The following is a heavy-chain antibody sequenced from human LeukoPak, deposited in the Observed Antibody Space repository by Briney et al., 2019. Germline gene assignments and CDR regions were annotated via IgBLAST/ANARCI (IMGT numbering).Heavy chain of an antibody. CDR2: VNPNNGNS. V-gene: IGHV1-8*02. D-gene: IGHD6-19*01. CDR1: GYIFTSYD. J-gene: IGHJ3*02. CDR3: VRESTIEVAGSDAFDI. Sequence: GASVKVSCKASGYIFTSYDINWVRQATGQGLEWMGWVNPNNGNSGFAQKFQGRVTMSRDTSISTAYMELRSLRSEDTAVYYCVRESTIEVAGSDAFDIWGQGTKLIVSS.